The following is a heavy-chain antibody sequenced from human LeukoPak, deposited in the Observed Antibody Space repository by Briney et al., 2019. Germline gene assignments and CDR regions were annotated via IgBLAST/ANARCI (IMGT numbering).Heavy chain of an antibody. CDR3: VTGGPQTSGEKRGLDY. D-gene: IGHD6-25*01. V-gene: IGHV1-2*04. CDR1: GYRFTDFS. J-gene: IGHJ4*02. Sequence: ASVKVSCKASGYRFTDFSIYWVRQAPGQGLEWMGWFNPNTGDAKYAEKFQGWITMTSDTSIRTAYMEIRSLKSDDTAIYYCVTGGPQTSGEKRGLDYWGQGTLVTVSS. CDR2: FNPNTGDA.